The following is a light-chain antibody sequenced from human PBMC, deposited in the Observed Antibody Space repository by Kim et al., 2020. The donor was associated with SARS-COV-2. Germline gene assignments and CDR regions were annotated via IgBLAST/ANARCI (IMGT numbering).Light chain of an antibody. J-gene: IGKJ4*01. CDR3: QQYNEWPPLT. V-gene: IGKV3-15*01. Sequence: EIVMTQSPATLSVSPGERATLSCRASQSVSSNLAWYQQKPGQPPRLLVQGASTRATGIPARFSGSGSGTEFTLTISGLQAEDFAVYYCQQYNEWPPLTFGGGTKVDIK. CDR2: GAS. CDR1: QSVSSN.